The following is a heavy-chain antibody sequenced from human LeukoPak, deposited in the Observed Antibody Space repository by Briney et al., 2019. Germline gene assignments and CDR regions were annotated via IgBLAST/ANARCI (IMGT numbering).Heavy chain of an antibody. CDR2: IHASGST. CDR3: ARGMSAAYDYNWFDS. D-gene: IGHD5-12*01. V-gene: IGHV4-4*07. Sequence: SETLSLTCTVSGYSISSGYYWGWIRQPAGRGLEWIGRIHASGSTRYNPSLKSRVTMSVDTSKNQFSLKLTSVTAADTALYFCARGMSAAYDYNWFDSWGQGTLVTVSS. CDR1: GYSISSGYY. J-gene: IGHJ5*01.